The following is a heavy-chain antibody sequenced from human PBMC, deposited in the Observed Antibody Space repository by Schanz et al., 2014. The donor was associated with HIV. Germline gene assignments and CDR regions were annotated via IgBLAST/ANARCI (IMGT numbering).Heavy chain of an antibody. J-gene: IGHJ4*02. V-gene: IGHV3-33*08. Sequence: QVQLVESGGGVVQPGRSLRLSCVASGFTFSTYAMHWVRQAPGKGLEWVAVIWSDGNNKYYGDSVKGRFTISRDNSKNTLYLQMNSLGVEDTAVYSCARDGARTSHWGFWGQGTLVTVSS. CDR2: IWSDGNNK. CDR3: ARDGARTSHWGF. CDR1: GFTFSTYA. D-gene: IGHD2-2*01.